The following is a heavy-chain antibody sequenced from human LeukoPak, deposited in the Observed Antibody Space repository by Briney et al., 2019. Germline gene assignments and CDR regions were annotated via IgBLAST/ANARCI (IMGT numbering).Heavy chain of an antibody. V-gene: IGHV4-4*07. J-gene: IGHJ4*02. D-gene: IGHD4-11*01. CDR1: GGSISSYY. CDR3: ARDMTTVTFRVFDY. CDR2: IYTSGST. Sequence: PSETLSLTCTVSGGSISSYYWSWIRQPAGKGLEWIGRIYTSGSTYYNPSLKSRVTISVDTSKNQFSLKLSSVTAADTAVYYCARDMTTVTFRVFDYWGQGTLVTVPS.